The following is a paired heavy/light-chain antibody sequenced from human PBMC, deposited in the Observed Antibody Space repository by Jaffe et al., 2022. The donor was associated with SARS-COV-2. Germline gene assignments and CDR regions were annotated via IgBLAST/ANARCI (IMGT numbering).Heavy chain of an antibody. Sequence: QVRLVESGGGLVKPGGSLRLSCAASGFSFSDYYMIWIRQAPGKGLEWLSYINYSGDNTKYAESVKGRFTISRDNAKESLYLQMNSLRAEDTGIYFCGRGADSWGQGTLVTVSS. CDR3: GRGADS. V-gene: IGHV3-11*06. J-gene: IGHJ4*02. CDR1: GFSFSDYY. CDR2: INYSGDNT.
Light chain of an antibody. CDR2: RGS. V-gene: IGLV3-27*01. Sequence: SYELIQPSSVSVSPGQTAQITCSGDILTKKFARWFQQRPGQAPVLVMFRGSERPSGIPDRFSGSSSGTTVTLTISGAQVEDEADYYCYSASDNAGVFGGGTKLTVL. J-gene: IGLJ3*02. CDR3: YSASDNAGV. CDR1: ILTKKF.